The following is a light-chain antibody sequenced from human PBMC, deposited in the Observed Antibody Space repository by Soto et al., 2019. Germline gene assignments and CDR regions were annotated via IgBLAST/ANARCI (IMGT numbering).Light chain of an antibody. J-gene: IGLJ3*02. Sequence: QLVLTQPPSASGTPGQRVTISCSGSRSNIGSNTVNWYQQLPGTAPKLLIYSNNQWPSGVPDRFSGSKSGTSASLAISGLQSEDEADYYCAGWDDSLNGWVFGGGTKLTVL. V-gene: IGLV1-44*01. CDR1: RSNIGSNT. CDR2: SNN. CDR3: AGWDDSLNGWV.